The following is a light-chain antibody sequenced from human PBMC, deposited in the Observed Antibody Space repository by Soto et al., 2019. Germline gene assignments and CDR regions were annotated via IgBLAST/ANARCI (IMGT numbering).Light chain of an antibody. Sequence: EIVLTQSPGTLSLSPGERATLSCRASQSVSSSYLAWYQQKPGQAPRLLIYGASSRATGIPDRFSGSGSMTAFTLTISRLEPEDFAVYYCQQYGSSPWTFGQGTKVEIK. CDR1: QSVSSSY. CDR3: QQYGSSPWT. CDR2: GAS. J-gene: IGKJ1*01. V-gene: IGKV3-20*01.